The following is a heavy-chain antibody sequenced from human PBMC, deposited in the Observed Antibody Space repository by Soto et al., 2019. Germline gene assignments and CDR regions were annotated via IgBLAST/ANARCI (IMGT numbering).Heavy chain of an antibody. CDR1: GGNIRGVGFC. CDR3: ARADSFYYDNTCYYHFDY. J-gene: IGHJ4*02. V-gene: IGHV4-31*03. D-gene: IGHD3-22*01. CDR2: IYYSGST. Sequence: PSEIQPLSCTVSGGNIRGVGFCWSWIRQHPGKGLEWIGYIYYSGSTYYNPSLKSRVIISVDTSKNQFSLRLRSVTAADTAVYYCARADSFYYDNTCYYHFDYWGQGSLVTVSS.